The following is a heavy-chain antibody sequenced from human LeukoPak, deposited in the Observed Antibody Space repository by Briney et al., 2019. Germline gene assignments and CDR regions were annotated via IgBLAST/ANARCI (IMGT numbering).Heavy chain of an antibody. CDR1: GITFRNYW. V-gene: IGHV3-7*03. CDR2: IKQDGSEK. Sequence: GGSLRLSCAASGITFRNYWMDWVRQAPGKGLEWVANIKQDGSEKNYVDSVKGRFIISRDNAKNSLYLQMNTLRADDTAVYYCARDGFGTGSNWGPGTLVTVSS. D-gene: IGHD3-16*01. J-gene: IGHJ4*02. CDR3: ARDGFGTGSN.